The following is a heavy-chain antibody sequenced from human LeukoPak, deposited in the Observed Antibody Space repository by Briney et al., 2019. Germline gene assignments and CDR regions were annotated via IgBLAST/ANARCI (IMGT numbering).Heavy chain of an antibody. D-gene: IGHD2-2*01. J-gene: IGHJ5*02. V-gene: IGHV4-59*01. CDR2: IYYSGST. CDR3: ARGGYDCSSTSCYAVRWTRRNWFDP. CDR1: GGSISSYY. Sequence: SETLSLTCTVSGGSISSYYWSWIRQPPGKGLEWIGYIYYSGSTNYNPSLKSRVIISVDTSKNQFSLKLSSVTAADTAVYYCARGGYDCSSTSCYAVRWTRRNWFDPWGQGTLVTVSS.